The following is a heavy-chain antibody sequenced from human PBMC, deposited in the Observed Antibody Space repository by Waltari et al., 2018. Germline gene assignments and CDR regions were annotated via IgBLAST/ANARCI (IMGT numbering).Heavy chain of an antibody. Sequence: QVQLVASGGGVVQPARSLRLSCAASGFPSGFAFIHYAMHWFRQAPGKGPEWVAVISYDGNTIYYADSVRGRFTISRDNSKNTLYLHMNSLRAADTAVYYCAKGFYFDTRGYYNFDYWGQGTLVTVSS. D-gene: IGHD3-22*01. V-gene: IGHV3-30*01. CDR3: AKGFYFDTRGYYNFDY. CDR2: ISYDGNTI. J-gene: IGHJ4*02. CDR1: GFPSGFAFIHYA.